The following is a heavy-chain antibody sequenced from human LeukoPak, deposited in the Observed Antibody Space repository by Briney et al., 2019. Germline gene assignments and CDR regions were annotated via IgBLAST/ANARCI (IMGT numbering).Heavy chain of an antibody. D-gene: IGHD3-3*01. Sequence: SVKVSCKASGGTFSSYAISWVRQAPGQGLEWMGGIIPIFGTANYAQKFQGRVTFTTDESTSTAYMELSSLRSEDTAVYYCARAKDFWSGYIYYMDVWGKGTTVTVSS. CDR1: GGTFSSYA. CDR3: ARAKDFWSGYIYYMDV. J-gene: IGHJ6*03. CDR2: IIPIFGTA. V-gene: IGHV1-69*05.